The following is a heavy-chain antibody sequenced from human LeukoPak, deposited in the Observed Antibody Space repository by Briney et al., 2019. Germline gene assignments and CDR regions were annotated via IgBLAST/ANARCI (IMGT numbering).Heavy chain of an antibody. CDR2: IIPIFGTA. Sequence: GASVKVSCKASGGTFSSYAISWVRQAPGQGLEWMGGIIPIFGTANYAQKFQGRVTFTRDTSASTAYMELSSLRSEDTAVYYCARLNYYDSSGYSLDYWGQGTLVTVSS. V-gene: IGHV1-69*05. D-gene: IGHD3-22*01. CDR3: ARLNYYDSSGYSLDY. J-gene: IGHJ4*02. CDR1: GGTFSSYA.